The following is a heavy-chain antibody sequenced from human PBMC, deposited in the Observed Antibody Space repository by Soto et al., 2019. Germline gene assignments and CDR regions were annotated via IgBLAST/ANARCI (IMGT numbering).Heavy chain of an antibody. J-gene: IGHJ3*02. CDR2: IYHSGST. D-gene: IGHD5-12*01. CDR3: AREGGDRSTGYDLGYDAFDI. V-gene: IGHV4-30-2*01. CDR1: GGSISSVGYS. Sequence: SETLSLTCAVSGGSISSVGYSWSWIRQPPGKGLEWIGYIYHSGSTNYNPSLKSRVTISVDRSKNQFSLKLSSVTAADTAVYFCAREGGDRSTGYDLGYDAFDIWGQGTMVTVSS.